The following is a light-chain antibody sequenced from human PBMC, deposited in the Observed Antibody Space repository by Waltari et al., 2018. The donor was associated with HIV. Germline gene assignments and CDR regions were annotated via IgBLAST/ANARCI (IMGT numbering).Light chain of an antibody. J-gene: IGLJ2*01. CDR3: SLSSGRAAV. CDR1: TEVVAGGRC. CDR2: DTT. Sequence: RTEVVAGGRCPNWFQQKPGQAPRPLIYDTTNHHPWTPSRFSGSLHWGNALFTLSGAQREDDAEYFGSLSSGRAAVFGGGTHVTVL. V-gene: IGLV7-46*01.